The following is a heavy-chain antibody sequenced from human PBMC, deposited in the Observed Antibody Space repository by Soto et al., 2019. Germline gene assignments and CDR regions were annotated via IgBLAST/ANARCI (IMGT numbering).Heavy chain of an antibody. Sequence: EVPLLESGGGLVQPGGSLRPSCAASGFTFSSYAMSWVRQATGKGLEWVSAISGSGGSKDYADSVQGRFTISRDNSKHTLYLQMNSLRAEDTTVYYCEKGPNGDMNWGQGTLVTVS. CDR3: EKGPNGDMN. CDR1: GFTFSSYA. CDR2: ISGSGGSK. V-gene: IGHV3-23*01. J-gene: IGHJ1*01. D-gene: IGHD2-15*01.